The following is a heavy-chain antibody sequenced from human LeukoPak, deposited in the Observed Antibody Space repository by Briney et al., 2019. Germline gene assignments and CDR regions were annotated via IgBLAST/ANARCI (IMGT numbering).Heavy chain of an antibody. CDR1: GYTFTNYY. CDR2: INPSGGST. D-gene: IGHD2-15*01. Sequence: ASVKVSCKASGYTFTNYYIHWVRQAPGQGLEWMGIINPSGGSTTYAQKFQGRVTMTRDTSTSTVYMELSSLKSEDTAVYYCARNEGGSDFNYWGQGTLVTVSS. J-gene: IGHJ4*02. V-gene: IGHV1-46*01. CDR3: ARNEGGSDFNY.